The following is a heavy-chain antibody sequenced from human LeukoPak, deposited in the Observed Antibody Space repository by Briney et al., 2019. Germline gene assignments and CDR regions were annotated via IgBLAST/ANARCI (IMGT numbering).Heavy chain of an antibody. CDR1: GGPISRYY. Sequence: SETLSLTCTVSGGPISRYYWSWIRQPPGKGPEWIGNIYYSGDTDYNPSLQNRLTISVDTSKNQFSLKLKSVTAADTAVYYCARVVSLGLQTAITFHWFDPRGRGILVTVSS. CDR3: ARVVSLGLQTAITFHWFDP. V-gene: IGHV4-59*01. J-gene: IGHJ5*02. D-gene: IGHD2-21*02. CDR2: IYYSGDT.